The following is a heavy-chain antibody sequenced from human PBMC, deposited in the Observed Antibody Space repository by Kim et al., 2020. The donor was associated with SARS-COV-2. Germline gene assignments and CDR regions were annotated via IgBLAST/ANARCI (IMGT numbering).Heavy chain of an antibody. J-gene: IGHJ6*02. D-gene: IGHD3-22*01. V-gene: IGHV2-70*01. Sequence: SGPTLVNPTQTLTLTCTFSGFSLSTSGMCVSWIRQPPGKALEWLALIDWDDDKYYSTSLKTRLTISKDTSKNQVVLTMTNMDPVDTATYYCARIPLDYYDSSGYWYYYGMDVWGQGTTVTVSS. CDR3: ARIPLDYYDSSGYWYYYGMDV. CDR1: GFSLSTSGMC. CDR2: IDWDDDK.